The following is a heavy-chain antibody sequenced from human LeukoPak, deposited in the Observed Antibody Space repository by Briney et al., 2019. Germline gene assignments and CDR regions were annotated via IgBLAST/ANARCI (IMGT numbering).Heavy chain of an antibody. J-gene: IGHJ3*01. CDR2: ISDDGSNK. D-gene: IGHD5-24*01. V-gene: IGHV3-30*03. CDR3: ARVRDGYNGAYDV. Sequence: GGSLRLSCAASGVTFSTYGMHWVRQAPGKGLEWVAVISDDGSNKYYADSVKGRFTISRDNSKNTLYLQMNSLKSEDTAVYYCARVRDGYNGAYDVWGQGTMVTVSS. CDR1: GVTFSTYG.